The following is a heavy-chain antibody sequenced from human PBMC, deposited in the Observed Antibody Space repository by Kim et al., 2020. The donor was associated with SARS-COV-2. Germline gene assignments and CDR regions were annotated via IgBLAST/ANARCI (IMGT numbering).Heavy chain of an antibody. D-gene: IGHD2-2*01. CDR1: GFTFSSYA. J-gene: IGHJ4*02. V-gene: IGHV3-30-3*01. CDR2: ISYDGSNK. Sequence: GGSLRLSCAASGFTFSSYAMHWVRQAPGKGLEWVAVISYDGSNKYYADSVKGRFTISRDNSKNTLYLQMNSLRAEDTAVYYCARGGYCSSTSCYWINWSGYPDYWGQGTLVTVSS. CDR3: ARGGYCSSTSCYWINWSGYPDY.